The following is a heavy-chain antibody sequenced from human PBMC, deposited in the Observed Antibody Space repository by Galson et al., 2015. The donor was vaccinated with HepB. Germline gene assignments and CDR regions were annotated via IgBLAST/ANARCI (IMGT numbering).Heavy chain of an antibody. V-gene: IGHV3-21*01. J-gene: IGHJ3*02. Sequence: SLRLSCAASGFSFSSYGMNWVRQAPGKGLEWVSSISSSSSDIYYADSVKSRFTISSDNAKKSLYLQMNSLRAEDTAVYYCARKVKRYCSGGGCQARAFDIWGQGTMVTVSS. D-gene: IGHD2-15*01. CDR1: GFSFSSYG. CDR3: ARKVKRYCSGGGCQARAFDI. CDR2: ISSSSSDI.